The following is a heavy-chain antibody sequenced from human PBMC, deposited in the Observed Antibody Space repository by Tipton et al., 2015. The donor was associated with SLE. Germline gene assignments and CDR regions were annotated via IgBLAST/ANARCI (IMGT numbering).Heavy chain of an antibody. CDR1: GGSFSGYY. D-gene: IGHD7-27*01. J-gene: IGHJ3*02. Sequence: LRLSCAVYGGSFSGYYWSWIRQPPEKGLEWIGEINHSGSTNYNPSLKSRVTISVDTSKNQFSLKLSSVTAADTAVYYCARDQGTGGAFDIWGQGTMVTVSS. V-gene: IGHV4-34*01. CDR3: ARDQGTGGAFDI. CDR2: INHSGST.